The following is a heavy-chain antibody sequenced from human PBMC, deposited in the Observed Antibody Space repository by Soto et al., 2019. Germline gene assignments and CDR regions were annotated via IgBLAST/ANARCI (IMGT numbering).Heavy chain of an antibody. J-gene: IGHJ4*02. CDR3: ARVTLYDSSGYPPPIAY. Sequence: ASVKVSCKASGYTFSSYGINWVRQAPGQGLEWLGWISPYDGNTKYAQILQGRVSMTTDTSTKTAYMEVRSLRSDDTAVYYCARVTLYDSSGYPPPIAYWGPGTLVNVSS. CDR2: ISPYDGNT. V-gene: IGHV1-18*01. CDR1: GYTFSSYG. D-gene: IGHD3-22*01.